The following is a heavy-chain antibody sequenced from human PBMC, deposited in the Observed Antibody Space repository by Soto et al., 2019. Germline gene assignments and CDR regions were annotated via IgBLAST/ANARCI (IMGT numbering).Heavy chain of an antibody. J-gene: IGHJ3*02. Sequence: GGSLRLSCAASGFTFSSYWMSWVRQAPGKGLEWVANIKQDGSEKYYVDSVKGRFTISRDNAKNSLYLQMNSLRAEDTAVYYCARDSGAIGYDSSGYYYESAFDIWGQGTMVTVSS. CDR2: IKQDGSEK. D-gene: IGHD3-22*01. V-gene: IGHV3-7*01. CDR3: ARDSGAIGYDSSGYYYESAFDI. CDR1: GFTFSSYW.